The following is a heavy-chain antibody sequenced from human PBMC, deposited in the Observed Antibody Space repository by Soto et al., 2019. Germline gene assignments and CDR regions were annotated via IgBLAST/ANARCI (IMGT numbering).Heavy chain of an antibody. CDR2: IYYSGST. CDR1: GGSISSYY. V-gene: IGHV4-59*01. Sequence: SETLSLTCTVSGGSISSYYWSWIRQPPGKGLEWIGYIYYSGSTNYNPSLKSRVTISVDTSKNQFSLKLSSVTAADTAVYYCARGRPQKGGYSSSTSCYSYYYHYMDVWGKGTTVTVSS. J-gene: IGHJ6*03. CDR3: ARGRPQKGGYSSSTSCYSYYYHYMDV. D-gene: IGHD2-2*01.